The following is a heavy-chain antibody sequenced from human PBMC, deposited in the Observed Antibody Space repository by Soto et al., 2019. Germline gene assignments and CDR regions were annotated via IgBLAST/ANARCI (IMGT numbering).Heavy chain of an antibody. J-gene: IGHJ4*02. Sequence: GGSLTLSCAASGFTFSSYAMSWVRQAPGKGLEWVSAISGSGGSTYYADSVKGRFTISRDNSKNTLYLQMNSLRAEDTAVYYCAKAPRHDYIWGSYRIQPHFDYWGQGTLVTVSS. V-gene: IGHV3-23*01. CDR2: ISGSGGST. CDR1: GFTFSSYA. D-gene: IGHD3-16*02. CDR3: AKAPRHDYIWGSYRIQPHFDY.